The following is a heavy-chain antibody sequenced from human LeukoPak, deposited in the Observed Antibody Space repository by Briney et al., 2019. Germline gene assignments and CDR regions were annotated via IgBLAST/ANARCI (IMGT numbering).Heavy chain of an antibody. D-gene: IGHD3-10*01. CDR3: ARDREPVLLWSGDGRIHYGMDV. V-gene: IGHV7-4-1*02. J-gene: IGHJ6*02. Sequence: EASVKVSCKASGYTFTSYAMNWVRQAPGQGLEWMGWINTNTGNPTYAQGFTGRFVFSLDTSVSTAYLQISSLKAEDTAVYYCARDREPVLLWSGDGRIHYGMDVWGQGTTVTVSS. CDR1: GYTFTSYA. CDR2: INTNTGNP.